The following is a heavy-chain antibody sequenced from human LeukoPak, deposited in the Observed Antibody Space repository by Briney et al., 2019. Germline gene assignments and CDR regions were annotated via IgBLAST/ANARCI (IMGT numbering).Heavy chain of an antibody. CDR2: IKSKTDGGTT. D-gene: IGHD1-26*01. CDR3: TTDGVGVEGATYDN. CDR1: GFTFSNAW. J-gene: IGHJ4*02. V-gene: IGHV3-15*01. Sequence: GGSLRLSCAASGFTFSNAWMSWVRQAPGKGLEWVGRIKSKTDGGTTDYAAPVKGRFTISRDDSKTTVYLQMNSLKTEDTAVYYCTTDGVGVEGATYDNWGQGTLVSVSS.